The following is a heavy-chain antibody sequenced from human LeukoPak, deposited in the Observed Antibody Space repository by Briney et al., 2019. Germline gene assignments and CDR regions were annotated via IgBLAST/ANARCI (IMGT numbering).Heavy chain of an antibody. CDR1: GGTFSSYA. Sequence: SVKVSCKASGGTFSSYAISWVRQAPGQGLEWMGRIIPILGIANYAQKFQGRVMITADKSTSTAYMELSSLRSEDTAVYYCARGSSASGYLDAFDIWGQGTMVTVSS. CDR3: ARGSSASGYLDAFDI. CDR2: IIPILGIA. J-gene: IGHJ3*02. V-gene: IGHV1-69*04. D-gene: IGHD3-3*01.